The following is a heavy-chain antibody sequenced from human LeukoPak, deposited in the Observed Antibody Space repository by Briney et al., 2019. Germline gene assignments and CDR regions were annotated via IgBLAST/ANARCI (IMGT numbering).Heavy chain of an antibody. CDR1: GFSFSNYW. CDR2: IKDDGSEK. V-gene: IGHV3-7*01. CDR3: ARRSTEDY. D-gene: IGHD2-2*01. J-gene: IGHJ4*02. Sequence: GGSLRLYCVASGFSFSNYWMSWVRQAPGKGLEWVATIKDDGSEKYSVRGRFTISRDNAKNSLYLQMNSLRVEDTAVYYCARRSTEDYWGQGTLVTVSS.